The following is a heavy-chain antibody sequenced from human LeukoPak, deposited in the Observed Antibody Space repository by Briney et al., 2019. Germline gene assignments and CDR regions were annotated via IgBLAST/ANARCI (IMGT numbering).Heavy chain of an antibody. CDR2: VNHSGST. D-gene: IGHD5-12*01. CDR1: GGSFSGYY. Sequence: SETLSLTCAVYGGSFSGYYWSWIRQPPGKGLEWSGEVNHSGSTNYNPSLKSRVTISVDTSKNQFSLKLSSVTAADTAVYYCARGGGYSGYDYFDYWGQGTLVTVSS. J-gene: IGHJ4*02. V-gene: IGHV4-34*01. CDR3: ARGGGYSGYDYFDY.